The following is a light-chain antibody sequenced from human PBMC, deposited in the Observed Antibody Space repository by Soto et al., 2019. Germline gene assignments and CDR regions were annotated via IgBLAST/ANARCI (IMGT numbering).Light chain of an antibody. Sequence: DILMTQSPDSLAVSLGERATINCKSSQSFLYSSNNKNYLAWYQQKPGQPPKLLIYWASTRESGVPDRFSGSGSGTDFTLTISSLQAADVAVYYRQQYFNTPLTFGGGTKVDIK. CDR1: QSFLYSSNNKNY. J-gene: IGKJ4*01. V-gene: IGKV4-1*01. CDR2: WAS. CDR3: QQYFNTPLT.